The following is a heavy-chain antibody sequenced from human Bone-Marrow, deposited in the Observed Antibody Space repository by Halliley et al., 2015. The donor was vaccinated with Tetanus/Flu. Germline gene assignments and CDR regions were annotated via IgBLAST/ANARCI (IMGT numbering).Heavy chain of an antibody. Sequence: SLRLSCAASGFTFTIYTMHWVRQAPGKGLEWVSAIGASGAYAFYADSLKGQFTVSRDNAKNSLYLQMNSLRGEDTAVYYCAADPPGGNRPFHYWGQGTLVPVSS. CDR1: GFTFTIYT. CDR3: AADPPGGNRPFHY. D-gene: IGHD2-15*01. J-gene: IGHJ4*02. V-gene: IGHV3-21*01. CDR2: IGASGAYA.